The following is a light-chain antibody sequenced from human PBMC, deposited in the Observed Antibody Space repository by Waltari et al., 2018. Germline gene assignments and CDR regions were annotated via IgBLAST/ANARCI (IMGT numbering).Light chain of an antibody. CDR3: GSYTGSTTWV. CDR2: DVS. J-gene: IGLJ3*02. V-gene: IGLV2-14*04. Sequence: WYQQRPGKAPKLLIFDVSNRPSGVSNRFSGSKSGNTASLTISGLQAEDEAAYYCGSYTGSTTWVFGGGTKLPVL.